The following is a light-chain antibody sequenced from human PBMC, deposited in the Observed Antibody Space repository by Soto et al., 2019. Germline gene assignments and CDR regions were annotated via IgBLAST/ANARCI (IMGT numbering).Light chain of an antibody. CDR1: QSVNNY. CDR3: QHRINWPLT. V-gene: IGKV3-11*01. CDR2: DAS. J-gene: IGKJ4*01. Sequence: EIVLTQSPATLSLSPGERATLSCRASQSVNNYLAWYQQKPGQAPRLLIYDASNRATGIPTRFSGSGSGTDFTLTISSLDPEGFAVYYCQHRINWPLTFGGGTKVEIK.